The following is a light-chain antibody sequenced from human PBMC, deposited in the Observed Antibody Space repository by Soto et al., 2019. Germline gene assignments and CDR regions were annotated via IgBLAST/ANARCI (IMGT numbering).Light chain of an antibody. Sequence: QSALTQPPSVSGSPGQSVTISCTGTSSDVGSYNRVSWYQQPPGTAPKLMIYEVSNRPSGVPDRFSGSKSGNTASLTISGLQAEDEADYYCNLYTSSRTVVFGGGTQLTVL. CDR3: NLYTSSRTVV. J-gene: IGLJ2*01. V-gene: IGLV2-18*01. CDR2: EVS. CDR1: SSDVGSYNR.